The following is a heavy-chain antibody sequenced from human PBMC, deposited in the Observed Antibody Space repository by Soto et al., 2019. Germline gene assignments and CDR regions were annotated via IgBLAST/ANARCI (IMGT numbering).Heavy chain of an antibody. D-gene: IGHD3-9*01. Sequence: PSETLSLTCRVSGGSVGTGAYYWSWIRQPPGKGLEWIGYTLYSGSPNYNPSLQSLQSRVTISVDTSRNQFSLRLTSVTAADTASYYCARHDYYHRTFDIWGQGTLVTVSS. CDR1: GGSVGTGAYY. V-gene: IGHV4-61*08. J-gene: IGHJ3*02. CDR2: TLYSGSP. CDR3: ARHDYYHRTFDI.